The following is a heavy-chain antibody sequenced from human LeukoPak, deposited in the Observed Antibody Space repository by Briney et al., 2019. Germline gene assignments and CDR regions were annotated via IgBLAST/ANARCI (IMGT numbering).Heavy chain of an antibody. CDR1: GGTFSSYA. CDR2: IIPIFGTA. V-gene: IGHV1-69*13. D-gene: IGHD2-2*01. J-gene: IGHJ6*03. CDR3: ARGAPAAPYYYYYMDV. Sequence: AASVKVSCKASGGTFSSYATSWVRQAPGQGLEWMGGIIPIFGTANYAQKFQGRVTITADESTSTAYMELSSLRSEDTAVYYCARGAPAAPYYYYYMDVWGKGTTVTVSS.